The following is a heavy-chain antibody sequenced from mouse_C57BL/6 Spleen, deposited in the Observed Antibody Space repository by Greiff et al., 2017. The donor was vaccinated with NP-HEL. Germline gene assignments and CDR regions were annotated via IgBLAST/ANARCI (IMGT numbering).Heavy chain of an antibody. D-gene: IGHD3-2*02. V-gene: IGHV1-42*01. J-gene: IGHJ2*01. Sequence: VQLQQSGPELVKPGASVKISCKASGYSFTGYYMNWVKQSPEKSLEWIGEINPSTGGTTYNQKFKAKATLTVDKSSSTAYMQLKSLTSEDSAVYYCARPSSGYYFDYWGKGTTLTVSS. CDR2: INPSTGGT. CDR3: ARPSSGYYFDY. CDR1: GYSFTGYY.